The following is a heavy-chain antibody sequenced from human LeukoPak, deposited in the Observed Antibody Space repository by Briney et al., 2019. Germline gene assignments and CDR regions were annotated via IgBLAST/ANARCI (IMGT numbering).Heavy chain of an antibody. J-gene: IGHJ4*02. D-gene: IGHD2-21*01. CDR2: ISSSGSTI. CDR3: ARQDLWQHCDS. CDR1: RHTFRSHG. V-gene: IGHV3-48*04. Sequence: GGSLRLSWAASRHTFRSHGIHCVRQAPVKGLEWVSYISSSGSTIYYADSVKGRFTISRDNAKNSLYLQMNRLIAEDTAVYYCARQDLWQHCDSWGQGALVTVSS.